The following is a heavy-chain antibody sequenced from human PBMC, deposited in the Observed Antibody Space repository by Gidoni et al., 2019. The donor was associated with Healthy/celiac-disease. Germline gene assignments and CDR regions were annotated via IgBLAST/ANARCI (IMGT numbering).Heavy chain of an antibody. J-gene: IGHJ6*03. CDR2: IYYSGST. Sequence: QVQLPESGPGLGKPSETRPLTCTVSGGSISSYYWSWIRQPPGNGLEWIGYIYYSGSTNYTPSLNSRFTISVDTSKHQFSLKLSSVTAADTAVYYCARDRRGYYSYMDVWGKGTTVTVSS. D-gene: IGHD3-10*01. CDR3: ARDRRGYYSYMDV. CDR1: GGSISSYY. V-gene: IGHV4-59*01.